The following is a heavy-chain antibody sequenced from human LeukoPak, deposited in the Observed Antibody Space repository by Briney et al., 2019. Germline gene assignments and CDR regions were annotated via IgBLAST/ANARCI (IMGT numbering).Heavy chain of an antibody. D-gene: IGHD2-21*02. Sequence: SETLSLTCTVSGGSITSNSYYWGWIRQPPGKGLEWIGSIYYSGSTYYDPSLKSRVTISVGTSKNQFSLKLSSVTAADTAVYYCARMRTRVVTLFDYWGQGTLVTVS. CDR2: IYYSGST. V-gene: IGHV4-39*01. CDR3: ARMRTRVVTLFDY. J-gene: IGHJ4*02. CDR1: GGSITSNSYY.